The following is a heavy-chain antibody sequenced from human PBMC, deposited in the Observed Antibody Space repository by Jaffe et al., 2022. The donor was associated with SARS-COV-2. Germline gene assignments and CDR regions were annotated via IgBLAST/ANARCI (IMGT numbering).Heavy chain of an antibody. Sequence: EVQLLESGGGLVQPGGSLRLSCAASGFTFSSYAMSWVRQAPGKGLEWVSAISGSGGSTYYADSVKGRFTISRDNSKNTLYLQMNSLRAEDTAVYYCAKTRGYYDSSGYFFDYWGQGTLVTVSS. CDR2: ISGSGGST. V-gene: IGHV3-23*01. D-gene: IGHD3-22*01. CDR3: AKTRGYYDSSGYFFDY. CDR1: GFTFSSYA. J-gene: IGHJ4*02.